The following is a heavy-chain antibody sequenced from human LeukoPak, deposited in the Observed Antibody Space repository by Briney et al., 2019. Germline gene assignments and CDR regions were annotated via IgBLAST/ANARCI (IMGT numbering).Heavy chain of an antibody. Sequence: GGSLGLSCAASGFTFSRYVMHWVRQAPGKGLEWVAVIWYDGSNKYYADSVKGRFTISRDNSKNTLYLQMNSLRAEDTALYYCARDHYGDYSYFDYWGQGTLVTVSS. D-gene: IGHD4-17*01. J-gene: IGHJ4*02. CDR3: ARDHYGDYSYFDY. CDR1: GFTFSRYV. CDR2: IWYDGSNK. V-gene: IGHV3-33*01.